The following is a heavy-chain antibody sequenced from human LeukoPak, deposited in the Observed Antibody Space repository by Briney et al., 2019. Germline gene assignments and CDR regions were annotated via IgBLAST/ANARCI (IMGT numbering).Heavy chain of an antibody. V-gene: IGHV4-59*01. CDR1: GGSISGYY. D-gene: IGHD5-18*01. CDR3: ARGQLWLRY. J-gene: IGHJ4*02. Sequence: PSETLSLTCTVSGGSISGYYWTWIRQPPGKALEWIGYIYYSGSTNYNPSLKSRVTISVDTSKNQFSLKLSSVTAADTAVYYCARGQLWLRYWGQGTLVTVSS. CDR2: IYYSGST.